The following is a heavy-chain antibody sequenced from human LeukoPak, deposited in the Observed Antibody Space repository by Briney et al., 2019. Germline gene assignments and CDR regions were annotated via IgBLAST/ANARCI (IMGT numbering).Heavy chain of an antibody. D-gene: IGHD6-13*01. J-gene: IGHJ4*02. CDR2: INHSGSN. CDR3: ARGNGAAAGKGPDY. Sequence: SENLSLTCAVYGESFSGYYWNWIRQPPGKGLEWIVEINHSGSNNYNPSLKSRVTISVDTSKNQYPLKLSSVTAADTAVYYCARGNGAAAGKGPDYWGQGTLATVSS. V-gene: IGHV4-34*01. CDR1: GESFSGYY.